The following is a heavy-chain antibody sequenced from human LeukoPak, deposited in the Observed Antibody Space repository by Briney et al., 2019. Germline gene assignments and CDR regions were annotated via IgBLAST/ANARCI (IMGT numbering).Heavy chain of an antibody. D-gene: IGHD3-9*01. CDR1: GYSISSGYY. V-gene: IGHV4-38-2*02. CDR2: IYHSGST. Sequence: SETLSLTCTVSGYSISSGYYWGWIRQPPGKGLGWIGSIYHSGSTYYNPSLKSRVTISVDTSKNQFSLKLSSVTAADTAVYYCAREDDILTGYSRDAFDIWGQGTMVTVSS. CDR3: AREDDILTGYSRDAFDI. J-gene: IGHJ3*02.